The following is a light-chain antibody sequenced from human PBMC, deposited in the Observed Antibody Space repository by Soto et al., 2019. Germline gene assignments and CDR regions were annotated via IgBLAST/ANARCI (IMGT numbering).Light chain of an antibody. Sequence: SYELTQPPSVSVAPGETARISCGGNNVGSRSVHWYQQKPGQAPFLVIYYDSDRPSGIPERFSGSNSGNTATLIISRVEALDEADYYCQVWEATGDQVVFGGGTQLPVL. CDR2: YDS. J-gene: IGLJ2*01. CDR3: QVWEATGDQVV. CDR1: NVGSRS. V-gene: IGLV3-21*01.